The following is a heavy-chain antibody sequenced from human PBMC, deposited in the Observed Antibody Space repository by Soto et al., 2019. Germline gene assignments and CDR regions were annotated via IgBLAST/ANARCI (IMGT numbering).Heavy chain of an antibody. CDR1: GGTFSTYA. Sequence: QVQLVQSGAEVKKPGSSVKVSCKASGGTFSTYAISWVRQAPGQGLEWMGGILPIFGTANYAQKFQGRVTITADESTSTADMELSSLRSEDTAVYYCARRTAARPEYYYYYGMDVWGQGTTVTVSS. CDR3: ARRTAARPEYYYYYGMDV. D-gene: IGHD6-6*01. V-gene: IGHV1-69*01. CDR2: ILPIFGTA. J-gene: IGHJ6*02.